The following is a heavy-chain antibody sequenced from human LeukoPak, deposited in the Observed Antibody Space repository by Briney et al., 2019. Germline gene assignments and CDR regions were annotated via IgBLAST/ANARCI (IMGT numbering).Heavy chain of an antibody. CDR2: IYWDDDK. V-gene: IGHV2-5*02. D-gene: IGHD3-10*01. CDR3: AHSTMVRAHAGHWFDP. Sequence: ESGSTLVKPTQTLTLTCTFSGFSLSTSGVGVGWIRQPPGKALEWLALIYWDDDKRYSPSLKSRLTITKDTSKNQVVLTMTNMDPVDTATYYCAHSTMVRAHAGHWFDPWGQGTLVTVSS. CDR1: GFSLSTSGVG. J-gene: IGHJ5*02.